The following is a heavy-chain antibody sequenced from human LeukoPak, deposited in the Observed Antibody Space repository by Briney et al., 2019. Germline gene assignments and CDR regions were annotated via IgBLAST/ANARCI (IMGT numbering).Heavy chain of an antibody. J-gene: IGHJ4*02. Sequence: SETLSLTCAVYGGSFSGYYWSWIRQPPGKGLEWIGSIYYSGSTYYNPSLKSRVTISVDTSKNQFSLKLSSVTAADTAVYYCARATLDYGDIFFDYWGQGTLVTVSS. D-gene: IGHD4-17*01. CDR3: ARATLDYGDIFFDY. CDR1: GGSFSGYY. V-gene: IGHV4-34*01. CDR2: IYYSGST.